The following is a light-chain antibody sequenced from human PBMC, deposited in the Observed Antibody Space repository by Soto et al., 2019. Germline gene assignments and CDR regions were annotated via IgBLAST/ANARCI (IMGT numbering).Light chain of an antibody. V-gene: IGLV1-44*01. CDR1: SSNIGSNT. CDR3: AAWDDSLNGPV. J-gene: IGLJ3*02. CDR2: TNN. Sequence: QSVLTQPPSASGTPGQRVTIFCSGSSSNIGSNTVNWYQQLPGTAPKLLISTNNQRPSGVPDRFSGSKSGTSASLAISGLQSEDEADYYCAAWDDSLNGPVFGGGTQLTVL.